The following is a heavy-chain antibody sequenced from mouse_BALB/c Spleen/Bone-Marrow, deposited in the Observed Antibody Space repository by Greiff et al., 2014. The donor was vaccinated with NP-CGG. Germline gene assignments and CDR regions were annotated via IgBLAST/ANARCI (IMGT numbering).Heavy chain of an antibody. CDR3: ARRETTALDY. Sequence: VQLQQSGAELAKPGASVKMSCKASGYTFTSYWMHWVKQRPGQGLEWIGYINPSTGYTEYNQKFKDEATLTADKSSSTAYMQLSSLTSEDTAVYYCARRETTALDYWGQGTTLIVSS. D-gene: IGHD1-2*01. CDR2: INPSTGYT. J-gene: IGHJ2*01. CDR1: GYTFTSYW. V-gene: IGHV1-7*01.